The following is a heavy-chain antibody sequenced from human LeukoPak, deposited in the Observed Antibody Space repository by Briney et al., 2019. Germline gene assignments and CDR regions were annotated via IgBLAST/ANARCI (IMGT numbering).Heavy chain of an antibody. Sequence: GGSLRLSCAASGFTFSNYAMSWVRQAPGKGLEWVSAISGSDGSTNYADSVKGRFTISRDNSKNTLYLQMNSLRAEDTAVYYCAKMYGGTYIGSWGQGILVTVSA. CDR2: ISGSDGST. CDR3: AKMYGGTYIGS. D-gene: IGHD1-26*01. J-gene: IGHJ4*02. V-gene: IGHV3-23*01. CDR1: GFTFSNYA.